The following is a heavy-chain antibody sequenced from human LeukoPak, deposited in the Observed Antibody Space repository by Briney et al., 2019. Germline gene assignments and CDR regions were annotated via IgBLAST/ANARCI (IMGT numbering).Heavy chain of an antibody. CDR1: GFTFSSYG. D-gene: IGHD2/OR15-2a*01. CDR3: ARGENSKTYPVSGY. J-gene: IGHJ4*02. V-gene: IGHV3-30*03. CDR2: ISNDGSSK. Sequence: GSLRLSCVASGFTFSSYGLHWVRQAPGKGMEWVAVISNDGSSKYYTDSVKGRVTIARDNSKNTLYLQMNSLKTEDTAVYYCARGENSKTYPVSGYWGRGTLVTVSS.